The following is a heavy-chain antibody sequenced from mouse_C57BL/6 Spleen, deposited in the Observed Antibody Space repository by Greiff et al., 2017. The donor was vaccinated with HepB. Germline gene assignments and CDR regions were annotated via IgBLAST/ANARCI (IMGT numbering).Heavy chain of an antibody. D-gene: IGHD2-1*01. CDR1: GYAFSSYW. CDR3: AREGIYYGNYGYFDY. CDR2: IYPGDGDT. J-gene: IGHJ2*01. Sequence: QVQLQQSGAELVKPGASVTISCKASGYAFSSYWMNWVKQRPGKGLEWIGQIYPGDGDTNYNGKFKGKATLTADKSSSTAYMQLSSLTSEDSAVYFCAREGIYYGNYGYFDYWGQGTTLTVSS. V-gene: IGHV1-80*01.